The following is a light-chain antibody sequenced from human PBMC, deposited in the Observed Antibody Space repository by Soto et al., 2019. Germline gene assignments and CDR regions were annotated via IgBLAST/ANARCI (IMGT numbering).Light chain of an antibody. V-gene: IGKV1-6*01. J-gene: IGKJ1*01. Sequence: AIQMTQSPSSLSASVGDRVTITCRSGQGIGHDLSWFQQRPGKAPKLLIYAASGLQSGVPSRFRGSGSGTDLKLTIISLQPEDFATYYCLQAFNNPWTFGQGTKVEI. CDR1: QGIGHD. CDR2: AAS. CDR3: LQAFNNPWT.